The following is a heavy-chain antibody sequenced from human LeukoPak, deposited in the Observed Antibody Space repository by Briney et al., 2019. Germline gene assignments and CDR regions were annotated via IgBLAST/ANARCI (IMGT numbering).Heavy chain of an antibody. J-gene: IGHJ4*02. CDR1: GFTLSSYA. D-gene: IGHD1-14*01. V-gene: IGHV3-21*06. Sequence: GGSLRLSCAASGFTLSSYAMSWVRQAPGKGLEWVASIGPTGFDRYHADSIKGRFTISRDNANNFLYLQMDSLRAEDTAVYYCATETNGRHYDYWGQGTLLTVSS. CDR3: ATETNGRHYDY. CDR2: IGPTGFDR.